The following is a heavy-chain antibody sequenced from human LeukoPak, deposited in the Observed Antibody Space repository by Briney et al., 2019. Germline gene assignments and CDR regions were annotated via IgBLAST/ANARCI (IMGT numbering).Heavy chain of an antibody. V-gene: IGHV3-7*05. CDR2: IKQDGSEK. D-gene: IGHD6-19*01. CDR3: ARACIGWTNYFDY. Sequence: GGSLRVSCAASGFTFGFYWMSWVRQAPGKGLEWVANIKQDGSEKYYVDSVRGRFTISRDNAKNSIYLQMNSLRADDTAVYYCARACIGWTNYFDYWGQGTLVTVSS. CDR1: GFTFGFYW. J-gene: IGHJ4*02.